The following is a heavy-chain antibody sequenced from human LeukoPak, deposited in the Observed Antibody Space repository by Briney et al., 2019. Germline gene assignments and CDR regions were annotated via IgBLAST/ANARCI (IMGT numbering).Heavy chain of an antibody. Sequence: SETLSLTCTVSGGSINTFYWNWIRQPPGKGLEWIGYIYSSGTTNYNPSLKSRVTISIDASKNQFSLKLDSVTAADTAIHYCARAAGLANSPAFDYWGQGALVTVSS. CDR1: GGSINTFY. D-gene: IGHD1-1*01. V-gene: IGHV4-59*01. CDR3: ARAAGLANSPAFDY. J-gene: IGHJ4*02. CDR2: IYSSGTT.